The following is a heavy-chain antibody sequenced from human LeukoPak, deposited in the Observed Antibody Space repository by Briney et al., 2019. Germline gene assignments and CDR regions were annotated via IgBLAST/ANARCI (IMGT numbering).Heavy chain of an antibody. CDR1: GYTFTDYY. CDR2: INTDSGNP. Sequence: GASVKVSCKASGYTFTDYYIHWVRQAPGQGLEWMGWINTDSGNPTYAQGFTGRFVFSLDSSVSTAYLQISNLMPEDTAKYYCAREILRFDIWGQGTMVTVSS. J-gene: IGHJ3*02. V-gene: IGHV7-4-1*02. CDR3: AREILRFDI.